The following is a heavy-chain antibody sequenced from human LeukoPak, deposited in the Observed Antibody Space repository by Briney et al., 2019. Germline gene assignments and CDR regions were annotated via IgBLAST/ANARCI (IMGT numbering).Heavy chain of an antibody. D-gene: IGHD3-22*01. V-gene: IGHV3-23*01. Sequence: GGSLRLSCAASGFTSSSYALNWVRQAPGKGLEWVATVSGSGDRMYHADSVKGRFTISRDNSKNTLYLQMNSLRAEDTAVYYCAKSPYYYDSSGFDYWGQGTLVTVSS. CDR1: GFTSSSYA. CDR3: AKSPYYYDSSGFDY. CDR2: VSGSGDRM. J-gene: IGHJ4*02.